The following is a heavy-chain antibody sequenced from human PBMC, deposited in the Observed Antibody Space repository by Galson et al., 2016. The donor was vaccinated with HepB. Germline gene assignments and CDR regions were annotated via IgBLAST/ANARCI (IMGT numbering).Heavy chain of an antibody. CDR3: AKSLYGGNF. V-gene: IGHV3-23*01. CDR2: ISGNAGST. J-gene: IGHJ4*02. D-gene: IGHD4-23*01. CDR1: GFTFSTYA. Sequence: SLRLSCAASGFTFSTYAMSWVRQAPGKGLEWVSGISGNAGSTNYVDSVKGRFTISRDNSKNTLYSQMNSLRADDTAVYYCAKSLYGGNFWGQGTLVTVSS.